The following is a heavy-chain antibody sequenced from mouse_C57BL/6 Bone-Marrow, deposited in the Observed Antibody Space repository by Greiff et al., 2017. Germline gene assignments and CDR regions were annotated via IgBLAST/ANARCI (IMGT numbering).Heavy chain of an antibody. D-gene: IGHD2-12*01. J-gene: IGHJ3*01. V-gene: IGHV3-6*01. CDR1: GYSITGGYY. CDR2: ISYDSSN. CDR3: ASDAVDDTGFAY. Sequence: EVQLQESGPGLVKPSQSLSLTCSVTGYSITGGYYWNCSRQFQGNKLEWMGYISYDSSNNYTPSLKNRISITRDTAKNPFFLKLNSVTTEDTATYASASDAVDDTGFAYWGQGTRVTVSA.